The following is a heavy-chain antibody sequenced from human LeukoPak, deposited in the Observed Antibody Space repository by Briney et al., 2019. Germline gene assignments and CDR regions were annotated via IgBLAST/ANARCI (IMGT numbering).Heavy chain of an antibody. D-gene: IGHD6-13*01. J-gene: IGHJ4*02. CDR3: ARGAAADPNQFDY. Sequence: SQTLSLTCTVSGGSISSGSYYWSWIRQPAGKGLEWIGRIYTSGSTNYNPSLKSRVTISVDTSKNQFSLKLSSVTAADTAVYYCARGAAADPNQFDYWGQGTLVTVSS. V-gene: IGHV4-61*02. CDR2: IYTSGST. CDR1: GGSISSGSYY.